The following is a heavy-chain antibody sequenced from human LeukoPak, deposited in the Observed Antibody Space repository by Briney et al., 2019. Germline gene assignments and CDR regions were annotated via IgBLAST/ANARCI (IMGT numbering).Heavy chain of an antibody. CDR2: ISSSGSTI. Sequence: PGGSLRLSCAASGFTFSDYYMSWIRQAPGKGLEWVSYISSSGSTIYYADSVKGRFTISRDNAKNSLYLQMNSLRAEDTAVYYCARDGVRITIFGVASRGMDVWGQGTTVTVSS. J-gene: IGHJ6*02. V-gene: IGHV3-11*01. CDR1: GFTFSDYY. D-gene: IGHD3-3*01. CDR3: ARDGVRITIFGVASRGMDV.